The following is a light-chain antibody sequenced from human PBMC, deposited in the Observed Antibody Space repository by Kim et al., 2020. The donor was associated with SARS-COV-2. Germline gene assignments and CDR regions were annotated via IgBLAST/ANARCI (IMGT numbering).Light chain of an antibody. CDR1: SSDVGSYNV. V-gene: IGLV2-23*01. CDR3: SSYEGSSIYV. CDR2: EGS. Sequence: QSVLTQPASVSGAPGQMITISCTGTSSDVGSYNVVSWYQQHPGKAPKLMIYEGSKRPSGVPDRFSGSKSGNTASLTIAGLQAEDEADYYCSSYEGSSIYVFGTGTKVTVL. J-gene: IGLJ1*01.